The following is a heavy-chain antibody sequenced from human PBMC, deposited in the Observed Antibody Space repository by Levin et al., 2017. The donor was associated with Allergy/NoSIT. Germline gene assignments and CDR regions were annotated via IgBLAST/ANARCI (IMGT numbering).Heavy chain of an antibody. J-gene: IGHJ4*02. CDR1: GGSIHIGRYY. CDR3: ARHDWGYRGYDFAVPVSHFDF. V-gene: IGHV4-39*01. CDR2: INYSETV. D-gene: IGHD5-12*01. Sequence: SQTLSLTCTVSGGSIHIGRYYWGWIRQAPGKGLEWIGSINYSETVFQNPSLKSRVTISVDTSKNHFSLKLTSVTAADTVVHYCARHDWGYRGYDFAVPVSHFDFWGQVTLVTVSS.